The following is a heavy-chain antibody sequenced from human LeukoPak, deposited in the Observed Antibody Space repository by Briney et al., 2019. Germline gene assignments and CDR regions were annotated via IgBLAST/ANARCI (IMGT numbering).Heavy chain of an antibody. D-gene: IGHD2-2*02. Sequence: GGSLRLSWAASGFTFSYYSVNWVRQAPGKGLEWVSSISSSSSYIYYADSVKGRFTISRDNAKNSLYLQMNSLRAEDTAVYYCATEGGVVVPTAIPRDYYFDYWGQGTLVTVSS. CDR2: ISSSSSYI. J-gene: IGHJ4*02. V-gene: IGHV3-21*01. CDR1: GFTFSYYS. CDR3: ATEGGVVVPTAIPRDYYFDY.